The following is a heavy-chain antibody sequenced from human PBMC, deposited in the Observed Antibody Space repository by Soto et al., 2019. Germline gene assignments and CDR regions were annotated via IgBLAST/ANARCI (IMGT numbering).Heavy chain of an antibody. V-gene: IGHV4-39*01. D-gene: IGHD1-26*01. Sequence: SETLSLTCTVSGGSISSSSYYWGWIRRPPGKGLEWIGSIYYSGSTYYNPSLKSRITISVDTSKNQFSLNLNSVTAADTAVYYCVGSLLRSHDYWGQGTLVTVSS. CDR3: VGSLLRSHDY. CDR1: GGSISSSSYY. J-gene: IGHJ4*02. CDR2: IYYSGST.